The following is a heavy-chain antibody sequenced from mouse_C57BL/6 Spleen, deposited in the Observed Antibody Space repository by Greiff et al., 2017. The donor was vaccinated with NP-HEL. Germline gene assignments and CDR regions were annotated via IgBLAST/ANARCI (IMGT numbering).Heavy chain of an antibody. D-gene: IGHD1-1*01. Sequence: VQLQQSGAELVRPGASVKLSCKASGYTFTDYYINWVKQRPGQGLEWIARIYPGSGNTYYNEKFKGKATLTAEKSSSTAYMQLSSLTSEDSAVYFCARYYYGSRGYYFDYWGQGTTLTVSS. V-gene: IGHV1-76*01. CDR3: ARYYYGSRGYYFDY. CDR1: GYTFTDYY. J-gene: IGHJ2*01. CDR2: IYPGSGNT.